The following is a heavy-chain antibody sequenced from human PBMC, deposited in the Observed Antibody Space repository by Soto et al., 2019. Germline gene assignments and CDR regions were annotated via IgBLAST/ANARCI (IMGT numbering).Heavy chain of an antibody. CDR2: IHPSDSYT. CDR1: GYSFTSYW. D-gene: IGHD3-22*01. CDR3: ACYTYYYDSSGYYRRGGSPYGMDV. V-gene: IGHV5-10-1*01. J-gene: IGHJ6*02. Sequence: GQPLQIYSKSSGYSFTSYWISWVRQMTGKGLEWMGRIHPSDSYTNYSPCFQGHVTISADKSISTADLQWSSLKASDTAMYYCACYTYYYDSSGYYRRGGSPYGMDVWGQGTTVTVSS.